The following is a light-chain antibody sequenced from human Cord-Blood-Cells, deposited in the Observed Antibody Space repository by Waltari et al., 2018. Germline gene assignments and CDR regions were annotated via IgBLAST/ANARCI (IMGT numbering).Light chain of an antibody. CDR3: LQDYNYPWT. Sequence: AIQMSQSTSSLSSSVGARFTITCRASQGIRNDLGWYQQKPGKAPKMLIYAASSLQSGVPSRFSGSGSGTDFTLTISSLQPEDFATYYCLQDYNYPWTFGQGTKVEIK. V-gene: IGKV1-6*01. CDR1: QGIRND. CDR2: AAS. J-gene: IGKJ1*01.